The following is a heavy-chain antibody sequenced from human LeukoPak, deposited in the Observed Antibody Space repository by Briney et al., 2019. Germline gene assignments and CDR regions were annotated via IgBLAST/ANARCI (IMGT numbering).Heavy chain of an antibody. CDR3: AREVTVYGMDV. Sequence: PGRSLRLSCAASGFTFSSYSMHWVRQAPGKGLEWVAVISDDGSNKYYADSVKGRFTISRDNSKNTLYLQMNSLRAEDTAVYYCAREVTVYGMDVWGQGTTVTVSS. CDR1: GFTFSSYS. V-gene: IGHV3-30*14. CDR2: ISDDGSNK. D-gene: IGHD4-11*01. J-gene: IGHJ6*02.